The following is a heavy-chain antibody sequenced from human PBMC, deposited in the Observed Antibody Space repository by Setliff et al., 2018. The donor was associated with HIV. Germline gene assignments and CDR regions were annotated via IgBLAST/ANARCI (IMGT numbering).Heavy chain of an antibody. D-gene: IGHD3-22*01. J-gene: IGHJ4*02. CDR2: IGGSGSAI. Sequence: GSLRLSCAGSGVTFFSSYSMNWVRQAPGKGLEWVSYIGGSGSAIYYADSVKGRFTISRDNAKNSLYLQLNSLRAEDTAVYYCVRDASPDYDSGGYSAGGHWGRGTLVTVSS. CDR3: VRDASPDYDSGGYSAGGH. CDR1: GVTFFSSYS. V-gene: IGHV3-48*01.